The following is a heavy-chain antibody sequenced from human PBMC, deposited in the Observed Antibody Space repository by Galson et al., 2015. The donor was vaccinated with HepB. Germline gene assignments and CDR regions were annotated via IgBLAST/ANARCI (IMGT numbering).Heavy chain of an antibody. Sequence: SLRLSCAASGFTFSSYAMSWVRQAPGKGLEWVSAISGSGGSTYYADSVKGRFTISRDNSKNTLYLQMDSLRAEDTAVYYCAKDKEEYGGNSDYWGQGTLVTVSS. CDR2: ISGSGGST. V-gene: IGHV3-23*01. CDR3: AKDKEEYGGNSDY. CDR1: GFTFSSYA. D-gene: IGHD4-23*01. J-gene: IGHJ4*02.